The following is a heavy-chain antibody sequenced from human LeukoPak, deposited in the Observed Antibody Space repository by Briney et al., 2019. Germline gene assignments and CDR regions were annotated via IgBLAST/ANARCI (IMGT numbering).Heavy chain of an antibody. CDR1: GYTFTGYY. CDR3: ARDRRSSWYVEY. J-gene: IGHJ4*02. CDR2: INPNSGGT. D-gene: IGHD6-13*01. V-gene: IGHV1-2*02. Sequence: ASVKVSCKAPGYTFTGYYMHWVRQAPGQGLEWMGWINPNSGGTNYAQKFQGRVTMTRDTSISTAYMELSRLRSDDTAVYYCARDRRSSWYVEYWGQGTLVTVSS.